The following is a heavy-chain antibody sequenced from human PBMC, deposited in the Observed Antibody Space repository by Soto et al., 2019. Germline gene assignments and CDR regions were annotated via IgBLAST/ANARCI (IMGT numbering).Heavy chain of an antibody. Sequence: EVQLLESGGGLVQPGGSLRLSCAASGSSISDYAMSWVRQAPGKGLEWVSGVSSRGGSTYYADSVKGRFTISRDNSKNTVYLQMNSLRADDTAVYYCAKDRGSSVVLMGDYFYNYGLDVWGQGTTVTVSS. CDR3: AKDRGSSVVLMGDYFYNYGLDV. D-gene: IGHD6-6*01. CDR2: VSSRGGST. J-gene: IGHJ6*02. CDR1: GSSISDYA. V-gene: IGHV3-23*01.